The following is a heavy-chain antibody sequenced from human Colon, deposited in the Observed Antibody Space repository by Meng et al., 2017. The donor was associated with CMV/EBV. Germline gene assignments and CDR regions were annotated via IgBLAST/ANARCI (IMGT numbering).Heavy chain of an antibody. D-gene: IGHD6-13*01. CDR1: GDSVTSDGFY. CDR2: VYYNGNT. Sequence: SGDSVTSDGFYWSWIRQAPGKGLEWIGYVYYNGNTNYNASLQSRVTISLDMSANQFSLSLTSVTTSDTAVYYCATTTPAAGTFYLEYWGQGRLVTVSS. J-gene: IGHJ4*02. CDR3: ATTTPAAGTFYLEY. V-gene: IGHV4-61*08.